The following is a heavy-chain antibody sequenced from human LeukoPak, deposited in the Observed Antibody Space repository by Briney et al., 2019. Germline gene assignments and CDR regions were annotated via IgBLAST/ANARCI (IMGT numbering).Heavy chain of an antibody. CDR1: GYTFTSYD. Sequence: ASVKVSCKASGYTFTSYDINWVRQATGQGLEWMGWMNPNSGNTGYAQKFQGRVTMTRNTSISTAYMELSSLRSEDTAVYYCAKGRYYYDSSGYYYFDYWGQGTLVTVSS. J-gene: IGHJ4*02. CDR3: AKGRYYYDSSGYYYFDY. D-gene: IGHD3-22*01. V-gene: IGHV1-8*01. CDR2: MNPNSGNT.